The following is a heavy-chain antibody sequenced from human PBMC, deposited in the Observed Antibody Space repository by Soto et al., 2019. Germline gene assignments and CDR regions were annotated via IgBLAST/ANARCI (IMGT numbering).Heavy chain of an antibody. D-gene: IGHD3-22*01. CDR2: ISGSGGST. CDR3: AKRASPNPYSSGYSFDY. CDR1: GFTFSSYA. J-gene: IGHJ4*02. V-gene: IGHV3-23*01. Sequence: PGGSLRLSCAASGFTFSSYAMSWVRQAPGKGLEWVSAISGSGGSTYYADSVKGRFTISRDNSKNTLYLQMNSLRAEDTAVYYCAKRASPNPYSSGYSFDYWGQGTLVTVSS.